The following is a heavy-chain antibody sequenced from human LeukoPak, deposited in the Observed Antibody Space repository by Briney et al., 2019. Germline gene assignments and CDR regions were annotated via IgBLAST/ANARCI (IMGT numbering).Heavy chain of an antibody. V-gene: IGHV3-53*01. CDR1: GFTLSSYW. CDR3: ARSRYCSSTSCATPFDY. Sequence: GGSLRLSCAASGFTLSSYWMHWVRQAPGKGLEWVSVIYSGGSTYYADSVKGRFTISRDNSKNTLYLQMNSLRAEDTAVYYCARSRYCSSTSCATPFDYWGQGTLVTVSS. J-gene: IGHJ4*02. CDR2: IYSGGST. D-gene: IGHD2-2*01.